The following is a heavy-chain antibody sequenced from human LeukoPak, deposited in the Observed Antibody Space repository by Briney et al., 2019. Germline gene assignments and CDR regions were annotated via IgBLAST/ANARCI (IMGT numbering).Heavy chain of an antibody. V-gene: IGHV4-59*11. CDR3: ARGTGRDGYNSHKY. Sequence: PSETLSLTCSVSGGSISSHYWSWIRQPPGKGLEWIGYIYYSGSTNYNPSLKSRVTISVDTSKNEFSLKLSSVTAADTAVYYCARGTGRDGYNSHKYWGQGTLVTVSS. CDR1: GGSISSHY. J-gene: IGHJ4*02. D-gene: IGHD5-24*01. CDR2: IYYSGST.